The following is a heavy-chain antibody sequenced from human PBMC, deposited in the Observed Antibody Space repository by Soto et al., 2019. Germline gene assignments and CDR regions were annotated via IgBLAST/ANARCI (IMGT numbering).Heavy chain of an antibody. CDR3: AREVIPLTTDWYFDL. Sequence: SETLSLTCTVSGGSISSGDYYWCWIRQLPGKGLEWIGYIYYSGSTYYNPSLKSRVTISVDTSKNQFSLRLSSVTAADTAVYYCAREVIPLTTDWYFDLWGRGTLVTVSS. D-gene: IGHD4-17*01. J-gene: IGHJ2*01. CDR1: GGSISSGDYY. V-gene: IGHV4-30-4*01. CDR2: IYYSGST.